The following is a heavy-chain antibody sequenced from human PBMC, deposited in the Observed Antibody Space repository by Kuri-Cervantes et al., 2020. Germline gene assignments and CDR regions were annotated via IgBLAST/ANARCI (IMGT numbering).Heavy chain of an antibody. J-gene: IGHJ4*02. CDR3: AKAGGYCSSTSCPYYFDY. CDR2: ISGSGGST. V-gene: IGHV3-23*01. Sequence: GGSLRLSCAASGFTFSSYAMSWVRQAPGKGLEWVSAISGSGGSTYYADSVKGRFTISRDNSKNTLYLQMNSLRAEDTAVYYCAKAGGYCSSTSCPYYFDYWGQGTLVTVSS. CDR1: GFTFSSYA. D-gene: IGHD2-2*01.